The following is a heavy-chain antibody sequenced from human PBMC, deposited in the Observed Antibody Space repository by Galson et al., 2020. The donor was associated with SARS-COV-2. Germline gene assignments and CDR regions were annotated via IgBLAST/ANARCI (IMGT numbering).Heavy chain of an antibody. CDR2: ISYEGSKT. CDR3: AKFRDFFDFRSGYYTMDT. Sequence: GESLKISCVAGGFSFNNFGMHWVRQAPGKGLEWVSLISYEGSKTYYADSVKGRFTISKDNSRNTLYLSMNSLRREDTAVYYCAKFRDFFDFRSGYYTMDTWGLGTTVTVSS. D-gene: IGHD3-3*01. V-gene: IGHV3-30*18. CDR1: GFSFNNFG. J-gene: IGHJ6*02.